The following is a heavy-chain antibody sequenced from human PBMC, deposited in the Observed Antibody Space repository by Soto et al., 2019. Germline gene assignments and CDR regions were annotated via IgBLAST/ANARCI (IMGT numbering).Heavy chain of an antibody. Sequence: EVQLVESGGGLVKPGGSLRLSCAASGFTFSRHAMIWVRQVPGKGLEWVSSISGSFSSIYYADSVKGRFTTSRDNAKNSLYLQMNSLRAEDTAMYFCARDPFGGGDLEWFGLWGQGTLVTVSS. CDR2: ISGSFSSI. V-gene: IGHV3-21*01. CDR1: GFTFSRHA. CDR3: ARDPFGGGDLEWFGL. J-gene: IGHJ5*02. D-gene: IGHD2-21*02.